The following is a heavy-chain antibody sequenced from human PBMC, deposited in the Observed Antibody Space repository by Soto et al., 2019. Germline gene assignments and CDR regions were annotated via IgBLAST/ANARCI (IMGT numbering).Heavy chain of an antibody. D-gene: IGHD3-9*01. V-gene: IGHV4-59*01. CDR2: IFYTGTT. CDR1: GGSITRYY. CDR3: ARLILNGYYVHDF. Sequence: SETRSLTRSVWGGSITRYYWGCVQQPPGKGLEWIGYIFYTGTTSYNASLKSRVTISVDTSKNQFSLKMNSVTAADTAVYFCARLILNGYYVHDFWGHGTPVTVSS. J-gene: IGHJ4*01.